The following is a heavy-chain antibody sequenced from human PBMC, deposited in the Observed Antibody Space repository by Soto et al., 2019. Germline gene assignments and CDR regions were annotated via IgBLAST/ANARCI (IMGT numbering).Heavy chain of an antibody. CDR1: GFTFSSYW. V-gene: IGHV3-74*01. CDR3: ARVDMGTYYYYGMDV. CDR2: INSDGSST. D-gene: IGHD3-9*01. Sequence: EVQLVESGGGLVQPGGSLRLSCAASGFTFSSYWMHWVRQAPGKGLVWVSRINSDGSSTSYADSVKGRFTISRDNAKNTLYLKMNSLRAEDTAVYYCARVDMGTYYYYGMDVWGQGTTVTVSS. J-gene: IGHJ6*02.